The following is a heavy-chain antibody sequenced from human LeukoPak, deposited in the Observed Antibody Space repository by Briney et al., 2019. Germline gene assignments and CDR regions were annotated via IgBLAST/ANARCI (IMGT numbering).Heavy chain of an antibody. J-gene: IGHJ4*02. CDR3: ARCDSGHGGSCYSPHFDY. CDR1: GFTFSNYN. D-gene: IGHD2-15*01. Sequence: GGSLRLSCTASGFTFSNYNMNWVRQAPGKGLEWVSSISSRGSYIYYADSLKGRFTISRDNAINSVYLQMNSLRVEDTAVYYCARCDSGHGGSCYSPHFDYWGQGTLVSVSS. V-gene: IGHV3-21*01. CDR2: ISSRGSYI.